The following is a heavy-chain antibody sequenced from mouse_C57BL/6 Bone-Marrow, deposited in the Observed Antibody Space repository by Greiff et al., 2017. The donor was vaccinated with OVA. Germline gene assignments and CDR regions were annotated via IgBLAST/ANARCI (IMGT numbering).Heavy chain of an antibody. CDR3: ARVDHHAFAY. CDR2: INPNNGGT. J-gene: IGHJ3*01. Sequence: VQLQQSGPELVKPGASVKISCKASGYTFTDYYMNWVKQSHGKSLEWIGDINPNNGGTSYNQKFKGKATLTVDKSSSTAYMELRSLTSEDSAVYYCARVDHHAFAYWGQGTLVTVSA. V-gene: IGHV1-26*01. CDR1: GYTFTDYY.